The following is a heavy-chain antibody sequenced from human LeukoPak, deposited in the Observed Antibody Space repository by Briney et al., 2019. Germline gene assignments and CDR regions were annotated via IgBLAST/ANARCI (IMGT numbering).Heavy chain of an antibody. Sequence: PGASVKVSCKASGGTFSSYAISWVRQAPGQGLEWMGGIIPIFGTANYAQKFQGRVTITADESTSTAYMELSSLRSEDTAVYYCARGGSVSGDYGATYYYYGMDVWGQGTTVTVSS. CDR2: IIPIFGTA. V-gene: IGHV1-69*13. CDR1: GGTFSSYA. CDR3: ARGGSVSGDYGATYYYYGMDV. J-gene: IGHJ6*02. D-gene: IGHD2-21*02.